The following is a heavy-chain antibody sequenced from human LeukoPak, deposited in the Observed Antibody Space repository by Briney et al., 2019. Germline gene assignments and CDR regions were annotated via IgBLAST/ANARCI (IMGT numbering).Heavy chain of an antibody. J-gene: IGHJ3*02. CDR3: ASGTNAYYYDSSGYYPDAFDI. V-gene: IGHV4-4*07. CDR1: GGSISPYY. CDR2: IYPTGSP. D-gene: IGHD3-22*01. Sequence: PSETLSLTCTVSGGSISPYYWSWIRQPAGKGLEWIGRIYPTGSPNYNPSLKSRVTISLDKSKNQFSLKLSSVTAADTAAYYCASGTNAYYYDSSGYYPDAFDIWGQGTRVTVSS.